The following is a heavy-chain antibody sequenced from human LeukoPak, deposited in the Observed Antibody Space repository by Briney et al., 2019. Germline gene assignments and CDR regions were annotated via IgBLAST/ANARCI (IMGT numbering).Heavy chain of an antibody. CDR2: IKQDGSEK. CDR3: ARAPYCIGGSCRFDY. J-gene: IGHJ4*02. D-gene: IGHD2-15*01. CDR1: GFTFSSYW. Sequence: LPGRSLRLSCAASGFTFSSYWMSWVRQAPGKGLEWVANIKQDGSEKYYVDSVKGRFTISRDNAKNSLYLQMNSLRAEDTAVYYCARAPYCIGGSCRFDYWGQGTLVTVSS. V-gene: IGHV3-7*03.